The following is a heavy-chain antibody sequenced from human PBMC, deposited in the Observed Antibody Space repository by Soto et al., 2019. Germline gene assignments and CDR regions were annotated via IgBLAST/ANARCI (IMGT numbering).Heavy chain of an antibody. CDR1: GFTVSSNY. CDR3: ARGYYYYYGMDV. J-gene: IGHJ6*02. V-gene: IGHV3-53*01. CDR2: IYSGGST. Sequence: PGGSLRLSCAASGFTVSSNYMSWVRQAPGEGLEWVSVIYSGGSTYYADSVKGRFTISRDNSKNTLYLQMNSLRAEDTAVYYCARGYYYYYGMDVWGQGTTVTVSS.